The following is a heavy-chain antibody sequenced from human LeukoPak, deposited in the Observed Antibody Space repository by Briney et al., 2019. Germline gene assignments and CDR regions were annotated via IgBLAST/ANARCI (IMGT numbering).Heavy chain of an antibody. D-gene: IGHD2-15*01. Sequence: GRSLRLSCAASGFTFSSYAMNWVRQAPGKGLEWVALISYDGSNKNYADSVKGRFTISRDNSKNTLYLQMNSLRAEDTAVYYCARDDCSGESCYRSWLDPWGQGTLVTVSS. V-gene: IGHV3-30-3*01. CDR1: GFTFSSYA. J-gene: IGHJ5*02. CDR2: ISYDGSNK. CDR3: ARDDCSGESCYRSWLDP.